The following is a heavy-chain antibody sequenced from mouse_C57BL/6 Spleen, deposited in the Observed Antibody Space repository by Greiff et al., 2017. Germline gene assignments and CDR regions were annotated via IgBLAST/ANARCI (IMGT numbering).Heavy chain of an antibody. J-gene: IGHJ2*01. D-gene: IGHD2-5*01. CDR3: ARSGYSNYYFDY. V-gene: IGHV1-69*01. Sequence: QVQLQQPGAELVMPGASVKLSCKASGYTFTSYWMHWVKQRPGQGLEWIGEIDPSDSYTNYNQKFKGKSTLTVDKSSSTADMQLSSLTSEDSAVYYCARSGYSNYYFDYWGQGTTLTVSS. CDR2: IDPSDSYT. CDR1: GYTFTSYW.